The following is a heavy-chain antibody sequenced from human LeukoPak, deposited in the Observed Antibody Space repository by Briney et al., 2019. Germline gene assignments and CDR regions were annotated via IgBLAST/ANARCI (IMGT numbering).Heavy chain of an antibody. CDR3: ARVQGSFPAAFDY. Sequence: SSVKVSCKASGGTFSSYAISWVRQAPGRGLEWMGGIIPIFGTANYAQKFQGRVTITADESTSTAYMELSSLRSEDTAVYYCARVQGSFPAAFDYWGQEPWSPSPQ. D-gene: IGHD2-15*01. V-gene: IGHV1-69*01. CDR2: IIPIFGTA. J-gene: IGHJ4*01. CDR1: GGTFSSYA.